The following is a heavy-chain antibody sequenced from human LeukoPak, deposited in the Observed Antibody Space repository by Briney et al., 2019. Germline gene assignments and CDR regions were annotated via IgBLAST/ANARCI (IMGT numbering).Heavy chain of an antibody. CDR2: MTGRKCYI. CDR3: ARPYIVGATSAFDY. Sequence: GGSLRLSCAASGFSFRDYTLNWVRQAPGKGLEWVSSMTGRKCYIFYADFLKGRFTISRDNAKNSLYLQMNSLRAEDTAVYYCARPYIVGATSAFDYWGQGTLVTVSS. D-gene: IGHD1-26*01. CDR1: GFSFRDYT. V-gene: IGHV3-21*01. J-gene: IGHJ4*02.